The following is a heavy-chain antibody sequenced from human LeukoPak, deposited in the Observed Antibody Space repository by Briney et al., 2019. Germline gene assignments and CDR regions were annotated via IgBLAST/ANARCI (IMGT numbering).Heavy chain of an antibody. Sequence: ERSLRLSCAASGFTFSSYGMHWVRQAPGKGLEWVAVISYDGSNKYYADSVKGRFTISRDNSKNTLYLQMNSLRAEDTAVYYCAKDSRSLRYFDWSDYWGQGTLVTVSS. CDR2: ISYDGSNK. CDR1: GFTFSSYG. CDR3: AKDSRSLRYFDWSDY. V-gene: IGHV3-30*18. J-gene: IGHJ4*02. D-gene: IGHD3-9*01.